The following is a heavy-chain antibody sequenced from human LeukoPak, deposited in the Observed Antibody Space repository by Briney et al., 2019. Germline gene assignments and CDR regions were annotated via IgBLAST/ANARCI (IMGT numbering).Heavy chain of an antibody. CDR2: IIPILGIA. J-gene: IGHJ6*02. V-gene: IGHV1-69*04. Sequence: ASVKVSCKASGGTFSSYAISWVRQAPGRGVEWMGRIIPILGIANYAQKFQGRVTITADKSTSTAYMELSSLRSEDTAVYYCARFHYYGMDVWGQGTTVTVSS. CDR3: ARFHYYGMDV. CDR1: GGTFSSYA.